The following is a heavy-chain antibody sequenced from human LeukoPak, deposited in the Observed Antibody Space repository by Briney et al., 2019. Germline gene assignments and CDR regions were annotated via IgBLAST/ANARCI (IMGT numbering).Heavy chain of an antibody. Sequence: GGSLRLSFAASGFTFSSHSMNWVRQAPGKGLEWVSYISSSGSTIYYADSVKGRFTISRDNAKNSLYLQMNSLRAEDTAVYYCAELGITMIGGVWGKGTTVTISS. D-gene: IGHD3-10*02. CDR3: AELGITMIGGV. V-gene: IGHV3-48*04. J-gene: IGHJ6*04. CDR2: ISSSGSTI. CDR1: GFTFSSHS.